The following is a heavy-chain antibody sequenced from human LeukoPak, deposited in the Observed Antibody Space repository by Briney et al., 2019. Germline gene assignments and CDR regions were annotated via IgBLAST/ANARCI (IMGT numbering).Heavy chain of an antibody. CDR2: IYYSGST. V-gene: IGHV4-30-4*01. CDR1: GGSFSSGDYY. J-gene: IGHJ4*02. Sequence: PSETLSLTCTVSGGSFSSGDYYWSWIRQPPGKGLEWIGYIYYSGSTYYNPSLKSRVTISVDTSKNQFSLKLSSVTAADTAVYYCARGGSHDYGDYVYFYWGQVTLVTVSS. D-gene: IGHD4-17*01. CDR3: ARGGSHDYGDYVYFY.